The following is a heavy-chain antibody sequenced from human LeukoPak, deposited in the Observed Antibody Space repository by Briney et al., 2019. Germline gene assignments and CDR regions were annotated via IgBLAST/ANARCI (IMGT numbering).Heavy chain of an antibody. CDR3: ARDPDCGGDCYSDY. V-gene: IGHV3-7*01. D-gene: IGHD2-21*02. J-gene: IGHJ4*02. Sequence: GGSLRLSCEASGFMFSNYWMTWVRQAPGKGLEWVANLNQYGNDKYYDDSVKGRFTIYRDNAKNSLYLQMNSLRAEDTAVYYCARDPDCGGDCYSDYWGQGTLVTVSS. CDR1: GFMFSNYW. CDR2: LNQYGNDK.